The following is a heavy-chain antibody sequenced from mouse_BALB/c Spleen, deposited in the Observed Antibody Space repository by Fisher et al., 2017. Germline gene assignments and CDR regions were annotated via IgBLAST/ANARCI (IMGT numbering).Heavy chain of an antibody. D-gene: IGHD1-2*01. J-gene: IGHJ4*01. CDR3: TRSEFIYYAMDY. Sequence: KFKGRATFTVDTSSSTAYMQLSSLTSEDSAVYYCTRSEFIYYAMDYWGQGTSVTVSS. V-gene: IGHV1-50*01.